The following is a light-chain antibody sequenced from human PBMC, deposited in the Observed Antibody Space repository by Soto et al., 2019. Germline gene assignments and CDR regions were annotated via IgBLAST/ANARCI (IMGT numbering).Light chain of an antibody. CDR1: SSDIGGYNY. J-gene: IGLJ1*01. CDR2: DVS. Sequence: QSALTQPASVSGSPGQSITVSCTGTSSDIGGYNYVSWYQQHPVKAPKLIIYDVSNRPSGVSNRLSGSKSGNTASLTISGLQAEDEADYYCSSYTSSSTYVFGTGTKVTVL. CDR3: SSYTSSSTYV. V-gene: IGLV2-14*01.